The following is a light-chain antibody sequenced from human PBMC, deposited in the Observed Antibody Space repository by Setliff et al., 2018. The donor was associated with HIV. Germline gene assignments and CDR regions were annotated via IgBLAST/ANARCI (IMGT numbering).Light chain of an antibody. CDR2: EVS. CDR1: SSDVGGHNY. J-gene: IGLJ1*01. Sequence: QSALTQPAYVYGSPGQSITISCTGTSSDVGGHNYVSWYQHHPGKAPKVMIYEVSNRPSGVSNRFSGSKSGNTATLTISGLQAEDEADYYCSSYTNSVPRVFGTGTRSPS. CDR3: SSYTNSVPRV. V-gene: IGLV2-14*01.